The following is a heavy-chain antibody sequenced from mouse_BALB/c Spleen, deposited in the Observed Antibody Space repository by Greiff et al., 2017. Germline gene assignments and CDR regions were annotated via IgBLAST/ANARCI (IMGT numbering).Heavy chain of an antibody. V-gene: IGHV5-17*02. CDR2: ISSGSSTI. Sequence: EVKLMESGGGLVQPGGSRKLSCAASGFTFSSFGMHWVRQAPEKGLEWVAYISSGSSTIYYADTVKGRFTISRDNPKNTLFLQMTSLRSEDTAMYYCARAWVDWYFDVWGAGTTVTVSA. CDR3: ARAWVDWYFDV. CDR1: GFTFSSFG. D-gene: IGHD1-1*02. J-gene: IGHJ1*01.